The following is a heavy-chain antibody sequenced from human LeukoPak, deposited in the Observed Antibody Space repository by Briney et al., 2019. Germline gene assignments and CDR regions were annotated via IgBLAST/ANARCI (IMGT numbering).Heavy chain of an antibody. CDR3: AILGWVLPAL. D-gene: IGHD2-2*03. J-gene: IGHJ4*02. CDR2: IYTSGST. Sequence: SETLSLTCTVSGGSLSSGSYYWSWIRQPAGKGLEWIGRIYTSGSTNYNPSLKSRVTISVDTSKNQFSLKLSSVTAADTAVYYCAILGWVLPALWGQGTLVTVSS. CDR1: GGSLSSGSYY. V-gene: IGHV4-61*02.